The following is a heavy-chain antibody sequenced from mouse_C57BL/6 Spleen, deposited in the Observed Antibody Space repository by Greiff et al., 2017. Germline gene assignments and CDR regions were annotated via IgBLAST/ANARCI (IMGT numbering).Heavy chain of an antibody. CDR3: ARYDYDSWFAY. CDR1: GYSITSGYY. CDR2: IRYDGSN. D-gene: IGHD2-4*01. J-gene: IGHJ3*01. V-gene: IGHV3-6*01. Sequence: EVKLQQSGPGLVKPSQSLSLTCSVTGYSITSGYYWNWIRQFPGNKLEWMGYIRYDGSNNYNPSLKNRISITRDTSKNQFFLKLNSLTTEDTATYYCARYDYDSWFAYWGQGTLVTVAA.